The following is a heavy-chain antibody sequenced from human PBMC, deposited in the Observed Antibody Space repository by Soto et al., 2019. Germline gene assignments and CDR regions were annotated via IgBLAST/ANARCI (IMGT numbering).Heavy chain of an antibody. V-gene: IGHV4-39*07. D-gene: IGHD5-12*01. CDR2: IYYSGST. CDR1: GGSISSSSYY. CDR3: AAGGGLPRYY. Sequence: TLSLPFTVSGGSISSSSYYWGWIRQPPGKGLEWIGSIYYSGSTYYNPSLKSRVTISVDTSKNQFSLKLSSVTAADTAVYYCAAGGGLPRYYWGQGTLVTVSS. J-gene: IGHJ4*02.